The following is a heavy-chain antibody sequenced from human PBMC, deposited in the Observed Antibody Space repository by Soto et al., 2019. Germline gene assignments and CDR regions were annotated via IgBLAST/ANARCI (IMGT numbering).Heavy chain of an antibody. V-gene: IGHV3-30*03. CDR3: VGAPGSATVTTSYVDY. CDR2: ISYDGSKK. Sequence: GGSLRLSCAASGFTFRNYAMHWVRQAPGKGLEWVVVISYDGSKKYYADSLEGRFTISRDNSNNTLYLQMNSLTDEDTAVYYCVGAPGSATVTTSYVDYWGQGTLVTVSS. CDR1: GFTFRNYA. J-gene: IGHJ4*02. D-gene: IGHD4-17*01.